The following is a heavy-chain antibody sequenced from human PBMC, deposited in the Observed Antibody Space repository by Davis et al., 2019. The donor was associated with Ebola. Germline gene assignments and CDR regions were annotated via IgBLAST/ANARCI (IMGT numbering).Heavy chain of an antibody. D-gene: IGHD3-10*01. J-gene: IGHJ4*02. CDR2: ISAYNGNT. CDR3: ARDRGGDYSFDY. CDR1: GYTFTSYG. V-gene: IGHV1-18*01. Sequence: AASVKVSCKASGYTFTSYGISWVRQAPGQGLEWMGWISAYNGNTNSAQKLQGRVTITRDTSASTAYMELSNLRSEDTSVYYCARDRGGDYSFDYWGQGTLVTVSS.